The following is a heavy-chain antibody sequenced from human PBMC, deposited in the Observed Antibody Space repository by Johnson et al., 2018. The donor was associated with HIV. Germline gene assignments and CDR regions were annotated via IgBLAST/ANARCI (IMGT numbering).Heavy chain of an antibody. J-gene: IGHJ3*02. D-gene: IGHD3-22*01. Sequence: VQLVESGGGLVQPGRSLRLSCAASGFTFDDYAMHWVRQAPGKGLEWVSGISWNSGSIGYADSVKGRFTISRDNAKNSLYLQMNSLRAEDTAVYYCANHRADYYDSSGYPDAFDIWGQGTMVTVSS. CDR2: ISWNSGSI. CDR3: ANHRADYYDSSGYPDAFDI. V-gene: IGHV3-9*01. CDR1: GFTFDDYA.